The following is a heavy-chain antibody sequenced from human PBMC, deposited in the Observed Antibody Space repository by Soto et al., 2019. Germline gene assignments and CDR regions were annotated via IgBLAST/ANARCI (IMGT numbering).Heavy chain of an antibody. CDR2: ISGSGGST. CDR3: AKEKRITMIVVVITTFDY. J-gene: IGHJ4*02. V-gene: IGHV3-23*01. Sequence: SLRLSCAASGFTFSSYAMSWVRQAPGKGLEWVSAISGSGGSTYYADSVKGRFTISRDNSKNTLYLQMNSLRAEDTAVYYCAKEKRITMIVVVITTFDYWGQGTLVTVSS. D-gene: IGHD3-22*01. CDR1: GFTFSSYA.